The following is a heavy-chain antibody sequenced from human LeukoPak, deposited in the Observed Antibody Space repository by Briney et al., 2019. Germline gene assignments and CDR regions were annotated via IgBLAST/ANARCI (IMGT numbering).Heavy chain of an antibody. CDR2: ISYDGSNK. V-gene: IGHV3-30*03. CDR3: ARVVDYYDSTDAFDI. J-gene: IGHJ3*02. D-gene: IGHD3-22*01. Sequence: GGSLRLSCAASGFTFSSYAMSWVRQAPGKGLEWVAVISYDGSNKYYADSVKGRFTISRDNSKNTLYLQMNSLRAEDTAVYYCARVVDYYDSTDAFDIWGQGTMVTVSS. CDR1: GFTFSSYA.